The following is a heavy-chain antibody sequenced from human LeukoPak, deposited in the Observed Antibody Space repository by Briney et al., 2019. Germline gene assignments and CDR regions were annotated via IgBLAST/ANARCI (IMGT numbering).Heavy chain of an antibody. J-gene: IGHJ4*02. CDR1: GFTFSSYA. CDR3: AKFPKWNYFDY. CDR2: MSGSGVTT. Sequence: PGGSLRLSCAASGFTFSSYAMSWVRQAPGKGVEWVSSMSGSGVTTYCADSVKGRFTISRDNSKNTLYLQMNSLRAEDTAVYYCAKFPKWNYFDYWGQGTLVTVSS. D-gene: IGHD1-26*01. V-gene: IGHV3-23*01.